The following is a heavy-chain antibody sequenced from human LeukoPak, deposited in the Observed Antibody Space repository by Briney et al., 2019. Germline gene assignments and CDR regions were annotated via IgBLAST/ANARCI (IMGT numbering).Heavy chain of an antibody. Sequence: GASVKVSCKASGGTFSSYAISWVRQAPGQGLEWMGGIIPIFGTANYAQKFQGRVTITADESTSTAYMELSSLRSEDTAVYYCAREYDDSSGFNWFDPWGQGTLVTVSS. CDR3: AREYDDSSGFNWFDP. J-gene: IGHJ5*02. V-gene: IGHV1-69*13. D-gene: IGHD3-22*01. CDR2: IIPIFGTA. CDR1: GGTFSSYA.